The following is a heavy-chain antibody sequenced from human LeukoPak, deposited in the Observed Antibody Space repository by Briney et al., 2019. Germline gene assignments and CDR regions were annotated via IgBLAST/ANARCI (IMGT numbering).Heavy chain of an antibody. CDR1: GFTFSIYS. J-gene: IGHJ4*02. CDR3: ARERGYCTDTSCYGFDY. Sequence: GGSLRLSCAASGFTFSIYSMNWVRQAPGKGLEWVSKISSDSSSIYYADSVKGRFTISRDNAKNSLYLQMSNLRAEDTAVYYCARERGYCTDTSCYGFDYWGQGILVTVSS. D-gene: IGHD2-2*01. V-gene: IGHV3-48*01. CDR2: ISSDSSSI.